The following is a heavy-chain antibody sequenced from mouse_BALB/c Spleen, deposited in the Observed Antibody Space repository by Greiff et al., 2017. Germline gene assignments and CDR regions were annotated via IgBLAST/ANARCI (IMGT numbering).Heavy chain of an antibody. D-gene: IGHD2-1*01. CDR2: IDPENGNT. J-gene: IGHJ3*01. V-gene: IGHV14-1*02. CDR3: ARSSYGNYSWFAY. CDR1: GFNIKDYY. Sequence: VQLQQSGAELVRPGALVKLSCKASGFNIKDYYMHWVKQRPEQGLEWIGWIDPENGNTIYDPKFKGKATLTADKSSSTAYMQLSSLTSEDSAVYFCARSSYGNYSWFAYWGQGTLVTVSA.